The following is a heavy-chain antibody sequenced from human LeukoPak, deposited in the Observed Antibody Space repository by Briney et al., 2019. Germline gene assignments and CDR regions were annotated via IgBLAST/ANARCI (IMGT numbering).Heavy chain of an antibody. CDR3: AGLRGRPHAFDI. V-gene: IGHV4-31*03. Sequence: SETLSLTCTVSGGSISRGGYYWSWIRQHPGKGLKWIGYIYNSRSTYYNPSLRSRVTISVDTSKNQFSLKLSSVSAADTAVYYCAGLRGRPHAFDIWGQGTVVTVSS. CDR2: IYNSRST. CDR1: GGSISRGGYY. J-gene: IGHJ3*02. D-gene: IGHD5-12*01.